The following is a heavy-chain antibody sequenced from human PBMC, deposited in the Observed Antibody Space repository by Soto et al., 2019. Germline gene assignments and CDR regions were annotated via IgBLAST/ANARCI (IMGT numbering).Heavy chain of an antibody. Sequence: ASVKVSCKDSGYTFTSYGISWVRQAPGQGLEWMGWISAYNGNTNYAQKLQGRVTMTTDTSTSTAYMELRSLRSDDTAVYYCARDRPYYAFWSGFNCFDPWGQGTLVTVYS. CDR3: ARDRPYYAFWSGFNCFDP. J-gene: IGHJ5*02. D-gene: IGHD3-3*01. CDR2: ISAYNGNT. V-gene: IGHV1-18*04. CDR1: GYTFTSYG.